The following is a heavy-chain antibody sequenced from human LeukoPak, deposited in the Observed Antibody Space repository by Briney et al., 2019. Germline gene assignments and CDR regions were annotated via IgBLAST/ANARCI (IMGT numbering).Heavy chain of an antibody. CDR1: GGSISSYY. CDR3: ATLYYYDSSGYYPFDY. J-gene: IGHJ4*02. CDR2: IYTSGST. Sequence: SETLSLTCTVSGGSISSYYWSWIRQPAGKGLEWIGRIYTSGSTNYNPSLKRRVTMSVDTSKNQFSLKLISVTAADTAVYYCATLYYYDSSGYYPFDYWGQGTLVTVSS. D-gene: IGHD3-22*01. V-gene: IGHV4-4*07.